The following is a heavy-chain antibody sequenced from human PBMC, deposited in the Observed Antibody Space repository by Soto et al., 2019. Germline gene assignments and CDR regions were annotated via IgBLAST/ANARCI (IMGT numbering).Heavy chain of an antibody. V-gene: IGHV3-21*01. J-gene: IGHJ4*02. D-gene: IGHD3-22*01. CDR1: GFTFSSYS. CDR3: ATGEYYYDSSGYYYC. Sequence: PGGSLRLSCAASGFTFSSYSMNWVRQAPGKGLEWVSSISSSSYIYYADSVKGRFTISRDNAKNSLYLQMNSLRAEDTAVYYCATGEYYYDSSGYYYCWGQGTLVTVSS. CDR2: ISSSSYI.